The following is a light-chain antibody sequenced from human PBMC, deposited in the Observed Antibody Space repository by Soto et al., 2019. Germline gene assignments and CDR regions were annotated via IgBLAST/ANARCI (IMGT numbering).Light chain of an antibody. J-gene: IGKJ4*01. V-gene: IGKV1-39*01. CDR1: QSISSY. Sequence: IQMTQSPSSVSASVGDRVTITCRASQSISSYLNWYQQKRGKAPNFXIYDASTLQSGVPSRFSGGGAGTDFTLTISSLQPEDFATYYCQQVNVYTSTFGGGTKVDIK. CDR3: QQVNVYTST. CDR2: DAS.